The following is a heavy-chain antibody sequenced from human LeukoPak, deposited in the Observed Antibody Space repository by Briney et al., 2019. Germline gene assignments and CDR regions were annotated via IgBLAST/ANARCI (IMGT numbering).Heavy chain of an antibody. Sequence: PSETLSLTCSVSGDSISSYYWSWIRQPPGKGLEWIGYIYYSGSTNSNPSLKSRVTISVDMFKNQFSLKLSSVTAADTAVYYCARGSPVGLYYFDYWGQGTLVTVSS. CDR2: IYYSGST. V-gene: IGHV4-59*08. CDR1: GDSISSYY. D-gene: IGHD1-26*01. J-gene: IGHJ4*02. CDR3: ARGSPVGLYYFDY.